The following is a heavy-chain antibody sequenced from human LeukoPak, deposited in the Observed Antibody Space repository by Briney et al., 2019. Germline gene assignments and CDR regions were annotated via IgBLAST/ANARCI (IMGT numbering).Heavy chain of an antibody. CDR2: IYYSGST. CDR3: ARRELYFFDY. CDR1: GGSISSSSYY. Sequence: SETRSLTCTVSGGSISSSSYYWGWFRQPPGKGLEWIGSIYYSGSTYYNPSLKSRITISVDTSKNQFSLKMSSVPAADTAVYYSARRELYFFDYWGQGTLVTVSS. D-gene: IGHD1-7*01. V-gene: IGHV4-39*01. J-gene: IGHJ4*02.